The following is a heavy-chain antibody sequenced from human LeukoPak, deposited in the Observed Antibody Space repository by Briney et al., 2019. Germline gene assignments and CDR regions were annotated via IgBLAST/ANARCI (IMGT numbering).Heavy chain of an antibody. Sequence: GGSLRLSCAASGFTFSSYGMHWVRQAPGKGLEWVAVISYDGSNKYYADSVKGRFTISRDNSKNTLYLQMNSLRAEDTAVYYCARGIAVAGRGNWFDPWGQGTLVTVSS. V-gene: IGHV3-30*03. CDR1: GFTFSSYG. J-gene: IGHJ5*02. CDR2: ISYDGSNK. D-gene: IGHD6-19*01. CDR3: ARGIAVAGRGNWFDP.